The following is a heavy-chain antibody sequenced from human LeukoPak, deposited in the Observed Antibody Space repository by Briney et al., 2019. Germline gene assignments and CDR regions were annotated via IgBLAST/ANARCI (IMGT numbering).Heavy chain of an antibody. CDR3: ARAMVRGLSNPFDS. D-gene: IGHD3-10*01. CDR2: INPSGGST. Sequence: ASVKVSCKASGYTFTNYYLHWVRQAPGQGLEWMAMINPSGGSTTYAQKFQGRVTMTRDTSTSTVYMELSSLRYEDTAVYYCARAMVRGLSNPFDSWGQGTLVTVSS. J-gene: IGHJ4*02. V-gene: IGHV1-46*01. CDR1: GYTFTNYY.